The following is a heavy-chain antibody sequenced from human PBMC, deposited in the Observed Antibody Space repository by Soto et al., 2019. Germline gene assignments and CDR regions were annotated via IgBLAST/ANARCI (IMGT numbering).Heavy chain of an antibody. CDR1: GGTFSSYA. D-gene: IGHD5-18*01. V-gene: IGHV1-69*13. CDR2: IIPTFGTA. Sequence: SVKVSCKASGGTFSSYAISWVRQAPGQGLEWMGGIIPTFGTANYTQKFQGRVTITADESTSTAYMELSSLRSEDTAVYYCAFTGYSYGYGAFDIWGQGTMVTVSS. CDR3: AFTGYSYGYGAFDI. J-gene: IGHJ3*02.